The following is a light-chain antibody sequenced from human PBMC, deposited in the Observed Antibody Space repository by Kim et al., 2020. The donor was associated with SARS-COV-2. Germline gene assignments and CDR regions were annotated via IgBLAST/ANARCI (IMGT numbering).Light chain of an antibody. CDR2: GAS. V-gene: IGKV3-15*01. Sequence: VSPGERATLSCRASQSVSSNLAWYQQKPGQAPRLLIYGASTRATGIPARFSGSGSGTEFTLTISSLQSEDFAVYYCQQYNNWSFTFGPGTKVDIK. CDR1: QSVSSN. J-gene: IGKJ3*01. CDR3: QQYNNWSFT.